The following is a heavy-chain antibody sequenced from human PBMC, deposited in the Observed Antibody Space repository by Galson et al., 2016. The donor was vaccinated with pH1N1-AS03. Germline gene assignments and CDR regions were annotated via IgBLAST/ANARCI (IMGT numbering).Heavy chain of an antibody. CDR2: IDSDGSNT. CDR3: ADPFGLP. Sequence: SLRLSCAASGFTFSSYWMHWVRHLPGKGLVWVSGIDSDGSNTYYADSVRGRFTISRDNAKNTLYLQMNSLRAGDTALYYCADPFGLPWGQGTLTTVSS. D-gene: IGHD2/OR15-2a*01. CDR1: GFTFSSYW. J-gene: IGHJ4*02. V-gene: IGHV3-74*01.